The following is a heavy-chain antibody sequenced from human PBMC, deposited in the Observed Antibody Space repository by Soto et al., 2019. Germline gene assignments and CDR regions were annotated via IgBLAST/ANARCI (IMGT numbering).Heavy chain of an antibody. CDR3: ARDSGFWSGYYMPFDY. J-gene: IGHJ4*02. CDR1: GYNFTSYD. Sequence: ASVKVSCKASGYNFTSYDMHWVRQAPGQRLEWMGWINAGNGNTKYSQKFQGRVTITRDTSASTAYMELSSLRSEDTAVYYCARDSGFWSGYYMPFDYWGQGTLVTVSS. V-gene: IGHV1-3*01. D-gene: IGHD3-3*01. CDR2: INAGNGNT.